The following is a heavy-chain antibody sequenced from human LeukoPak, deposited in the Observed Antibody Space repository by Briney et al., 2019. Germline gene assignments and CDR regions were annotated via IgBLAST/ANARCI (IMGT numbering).Heavy chain of an antibody. J-gene: IGHJ6*04. D-gene: IGHD3-10*01. CDR1: GGTFSSYA. CDR3: AREAGSYYGSGSYYYGHYYYYGMDV. V-gene: IGHV1-18*01. CDR2: ISAYNGNT. Sequence: GASVKVSCKASGGTFSSYAISWVRQAPGQGLEWMGWISAYNGNTNYAQKLQGRVTMTTDTSTSTACMELRSLRSDDTAVYYCAREAGSYYGSGSYYYGHYYYYGMDVWGKGTTVTVSS.